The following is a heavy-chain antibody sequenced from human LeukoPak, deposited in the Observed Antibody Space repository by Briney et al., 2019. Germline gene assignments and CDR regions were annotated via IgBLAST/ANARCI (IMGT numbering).Heavy chain of an antibody. J-gene: IGHJ3*02. CDR1: GFTFSSYS. V-gene: IGHV3-21*01. Sequence: GGSLRLSCAASGFTFSSYSMNWVRQAPGKGLEWVSSISSSSSYIYYADSVKGRFTISRDNAKNSLYLQMNSLRAEDTAVYYCGRGSGWPGDAFDIWGQGTMVTVSS. CDR3: GRGSGWPGDAFDI. D-gene: IGHD6-19*01. CDR2: ISSSSSYI.